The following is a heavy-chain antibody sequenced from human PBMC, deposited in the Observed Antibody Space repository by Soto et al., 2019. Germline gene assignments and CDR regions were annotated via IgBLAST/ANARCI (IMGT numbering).Heavy chain of an antibody. CDR2: ITFSGNTV. V-gene: IGHV3-11*01. Sequence: LRLSCAASGFTFSDSYMSWIRQAPGKGLEWISYITFSGNTVYYADSLKGRFTISRDNAKNSLYLQMNRLRAEDTAVYYCARVSWREKYGMDVWGQGTTVTVSS. J-gene: IGHJ6*02. CDR3: ARVSWREKYGMDV. CDR1: GFTFSDSY.